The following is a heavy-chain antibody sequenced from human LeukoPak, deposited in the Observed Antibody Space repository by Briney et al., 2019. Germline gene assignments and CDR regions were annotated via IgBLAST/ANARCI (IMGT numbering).Heavy chain of an antibody. V-gene: IGHV3-23*01. Sequence: GGSLRLSCAASGFTFSSYAMSWVRQAPGKGLEWVSAISGSGGSTYYADSVKGRFTISRDNAKNSLYLQMNSLRAEDTAVYYCARGYYGSGSYRCPIDYWGQGTLVTVSS. CDR3: ARGYYGSGSYRCPIDY. D-gene: IGHD3-10*01. J-gene: IGHJ4*02. CDR1: GFTFSSYA. CDR2: ISGSGGST.